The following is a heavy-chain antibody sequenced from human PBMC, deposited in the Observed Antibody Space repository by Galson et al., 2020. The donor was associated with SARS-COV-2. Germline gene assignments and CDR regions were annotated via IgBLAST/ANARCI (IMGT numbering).Heavy chain of an antibody. V-gene: IGHV3-21*01. J-gene: IGHJ6*02. CDR1: GFTFSSYS. D-gene: IGHD5-12*01. CDR3: ARDRLVAAIEYYYYYYPMDV. CDR2: ISSGSDYI. Sequence: GGSLRLSCAASGFTFSSYSMNWVRQAPGKGLEWVLSISSGSDYIYYADSVKGRFTISRDNAKNSLYLQLNSLRAEDTAVYYCARDRLVAAIEYYYYYYPMDVWGQGTTVTVSS.